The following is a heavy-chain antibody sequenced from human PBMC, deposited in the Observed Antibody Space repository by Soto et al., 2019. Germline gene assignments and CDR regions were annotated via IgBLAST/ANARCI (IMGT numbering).Heavy chain of an antibody. D-gene: IGHD2-21*02. CDR1: GGSISSSSYY. Sequence: SETLSLTCTVPGGSISSSSYYWGWIRQPPGKGLEWIGSIYYSGSTYYNPSLKSRVTISVDTSKNQFSLKLNSVTAADTAVYYCARDLWGYCGTDCYPLDVWGQGTTVPVSS. V-gene: IGHV4-39*07. J-gene: IGHJ6*02. CDR2: IYYSGST. CDR3: ARDLWGYCGTDCYPLDV.